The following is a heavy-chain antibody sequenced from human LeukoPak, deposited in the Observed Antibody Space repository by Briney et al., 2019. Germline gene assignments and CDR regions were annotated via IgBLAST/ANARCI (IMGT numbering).Heavy chain of an antibody. CDR3: ARGVDYYDSSGTIDY. J-gene: IGHJ4*02. CDR2: VWFDGSKK. CDR1: GFTFSSYG. D-gene: IGHD3-22*01. V-gene: IGHV3-33*01. Sequence: GRSLRLSCAASGFTFSSYGMHWVRQAPGKGLEWVVVVWFDGSKKYSADSVKGRITISRDDSKNTLYLQMNSLRAEDTAVYYCARGVDYYDSSGTIDYWGQGTLVTVSS.